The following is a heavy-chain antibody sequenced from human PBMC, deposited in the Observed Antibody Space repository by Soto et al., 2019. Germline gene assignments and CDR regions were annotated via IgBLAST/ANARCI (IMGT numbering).Heavy chain of an antibody. Sequence: SSETLSLTCTVSGASVSSGSYYWSWIRQPPGKGLEWIGYIHYTGSTTYNPSLKSRVTVSVDTSKNQFSLKLTSVTAADTAVYYCAGGTYSSSWIDWGQGTLVTVSS. V-gene: IGHV4-61*01. CDR1: GASVSSGSYY. D-gene: IGHD6-13*01. CDR3: AGGTYSSSWID. CDR2: IHYTGST. J-gene: IGHJ4*02.